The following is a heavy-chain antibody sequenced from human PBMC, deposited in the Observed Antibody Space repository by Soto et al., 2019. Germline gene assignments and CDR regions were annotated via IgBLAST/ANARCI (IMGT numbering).Heavy chain of an antibody. J-gene: IGHJ3*01. CDR2: INHSGSI. CDR1: GGSYNGYS. Sequence: QVQLQQWGAGLLKPSETLSLTCGVYGGSYNGYSWSWIRQPPGKGLEWIGEINHSGSIYYNPSLQSRVTISGETSNNSFSLILTSVTAADTAIYYCARNRAFDVWGQGTRVTVSS. V-gene: IGHV4-34*01. CDR3: ARNRAFDV.